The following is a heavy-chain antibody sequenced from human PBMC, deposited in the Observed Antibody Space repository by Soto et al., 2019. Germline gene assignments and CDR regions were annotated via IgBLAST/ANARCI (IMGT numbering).Heavy chain of an antibody. CDR3: ARVGRLHYFDY. D-gene: IGHD4-17*01. CDR2: ISYDGSNK. CDR1: GFTFSSYA. Sequence: QVQLVESGGGVVQPGRSLRLSCAASGFTFSSYAMHWVRQAPGKGLEWVAVISYDGSNKYYADSVKGRFTISRDNSKNTLVLQMNRLRAEHTAVYYCARVGRLHYFDYWGQGTLVTVSS. V-gene: IGHV3-30-3*01. J-gene: IGHJ4*02.